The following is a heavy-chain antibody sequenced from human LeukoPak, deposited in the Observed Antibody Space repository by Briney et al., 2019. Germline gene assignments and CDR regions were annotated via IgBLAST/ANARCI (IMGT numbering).Heavy chain of an antibody. CDR2: INHSGST. Sequence: SETLSLTCTVSGGSISSSSYYWSWIRQPPGKGLEWIGEINHSGSTNYNPSLKSRVTISVDTSKNQFSLKLSSVTAADTAVYYCAVTRRYSSGWYGYWGQGTLVTVSS. V-gene: IGHV4-39*07. CDR1: GGSISSSSYY. D-gene: IGHD6-13*01. J-gene: IGHJ4*02. CDR3: AVTRRYSSGWYGY.